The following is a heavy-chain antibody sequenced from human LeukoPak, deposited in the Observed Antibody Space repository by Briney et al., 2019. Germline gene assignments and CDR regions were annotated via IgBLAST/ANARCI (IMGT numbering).Heavy chain of an antibody. D-gene: IGHD3-16*01. Sequence: GGSLRLSCAASGFTFSSYGMHWVREAPGKGLEWVAVISYDGSNKYYADSVKGRFTISRDNSKNTLYLQMNSLRAEDTAVYYCAKDLYVGPWGQGTLVTVSS. J-gene: IGHJ5*02. V-gene: IGHV3-30*18. CDR1: GFTFSSYG. CDR3: AKDLYVGP. CDR2: ISYDGSNK.